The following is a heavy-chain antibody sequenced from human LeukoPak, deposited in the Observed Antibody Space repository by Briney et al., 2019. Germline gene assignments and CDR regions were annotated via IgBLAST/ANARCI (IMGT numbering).Heavy chain of an antibody. CDR2: ISYDGSNK. J-gene: IGHJ4*02. V-gene: IGHV3-30*03. D-gene: IGHD6-19*01. CDR1: GFTFSSYG. CDR3: TRGSGWYFY. Sequence: PGGSLRLSCAASGFTFSSYGMHWVRQAPGKGLEWVAVISYDGSNKYYADSVKGRFTISRDNSKNTLYLQMNSLRAEDTAVYYCTRGSGWYFYWGQGTLVTVSS.